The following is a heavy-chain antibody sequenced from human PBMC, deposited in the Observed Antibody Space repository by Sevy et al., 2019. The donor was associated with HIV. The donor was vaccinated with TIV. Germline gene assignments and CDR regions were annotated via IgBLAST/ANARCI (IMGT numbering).Heavy chain of an antibody. Sequence: SETLSLTCAVSGYSISSGYYWGWIRQPPGKGLEWIGSKYQSGSTYYNPSLKSRITISVDTSKNQVSLKLSCVTAADTAVYYCARGYSGSPPASMDVWGKGTTVTVSS. V-gene: IGHV4-38-2*01. J-gene: IGHJ6*04. CDR1: GYSISSGYY. CDR3: ARGYSGSPPASMDV. CDR2: KYQSGST. D-gene: IGHD5-12*01.